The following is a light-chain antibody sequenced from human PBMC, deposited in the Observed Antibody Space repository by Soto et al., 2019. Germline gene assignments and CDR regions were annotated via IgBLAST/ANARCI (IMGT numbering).Light chain of an antibody. V-gene: IGKV3-20*01. J-gene: IGKJ1*01. Sequence: EIVLTQSPGTLSLSPGERASLSCRASQRISSTFLAWYQQKPGQAPRLLIYGASSRATGIPDRFSGSGSGTDFTLTISRLEAEDFAMYYCQQCGSSPTFGQGTKVEVK. CDR1: QRISSTF. CDR2: GAS. CDR3: QQCGSSPT.